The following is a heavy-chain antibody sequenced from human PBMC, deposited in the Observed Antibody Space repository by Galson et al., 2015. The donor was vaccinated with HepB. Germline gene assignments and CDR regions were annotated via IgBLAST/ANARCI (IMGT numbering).Heavy chain of an antibody. J-gene: IGHJ3*02. D-gene: IGHD3-16*01. CDR3: ARDFRGSAAFDI. CDR2: ISAYNGNT. V-gene: IGHV1-18*04. Sequence: SVKVSCKASGYTFTGYYMHWVRQAPGQGLEWMGWISAYNGNTNYAQKLQGRVTMTTDTSTSTAYMELRSLRSDDTAVYYCARDFRGSAAFDIWGQGTMVTVSS. CDR1: GYTFTGYY.